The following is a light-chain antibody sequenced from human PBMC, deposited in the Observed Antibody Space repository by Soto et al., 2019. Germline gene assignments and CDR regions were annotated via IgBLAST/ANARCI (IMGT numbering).Light chain of an antibody. J-gene: IGKJ4*01. CDR1: QSVSTSY. CDR3: QQYARSPVS. CDR2: GTS. V-gene: IGKV3-20*01. Sequence: EIVLTQSPGTLSLFPGERATLSCRASQSVSTSYLAWYQQIRGQAPRLLIYGTSSRATGIPERFSGSGSGTDFTLTIRSLEPEDFVVYYCQQYARSPVSFGGGTKVEIK.